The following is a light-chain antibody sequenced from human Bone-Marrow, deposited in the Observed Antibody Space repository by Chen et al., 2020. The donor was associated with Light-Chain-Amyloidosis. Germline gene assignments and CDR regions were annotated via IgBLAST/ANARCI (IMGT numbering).Light chain of an antibody. Sequence: SVLTLPPSASATPGDRVSISCSGSSSNIGSNYVYWYQQLPGTAPKLLIYRNDQRPSGVPDRFSGSKSGNSASLAISGLRSEDEADYYCAAWDDSLGAWVFGGGTKLTVL. J-gene: IGLJ3*02. V-gene: IGLV1-47*01. CDR3: AAWDDSLGAWV. CDR2: RND. CDR1: SSNIGSNY.